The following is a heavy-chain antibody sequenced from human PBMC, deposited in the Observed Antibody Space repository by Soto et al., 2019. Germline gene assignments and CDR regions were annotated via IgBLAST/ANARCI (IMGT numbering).Heavy chain of an antibody. Sequence: GGSLSRSWQSSELSLHINCGHLIRQTPGKGLEWVAVISYAGNNIYYADSVKGRFTISRDNSGNTLYLEMSSLRGEDTAVYYCAKDQSSLFRSGSGMDVWGQGTTV. CDR1: ELSLHINC. D-gene: IGHD3-3*01. CDR2: ISYAGNNI. J-gene: IGHJ6*02. CDR3: AKDQSSLFRSGSGMDV. V-gene: IGHV3-30*18.